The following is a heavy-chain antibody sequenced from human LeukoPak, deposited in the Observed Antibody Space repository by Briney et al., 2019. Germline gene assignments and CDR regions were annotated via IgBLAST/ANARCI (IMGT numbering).Heavy chain of an antibody. Sequence: GRSLRLSCAASGFTFSSYAMHWVRQAPGKGLEWVAVISYDGSNKYYADSVKGRFTISRDSSKNTLYLQMNSLRAEDTAVYYCAKGDLWFGEPDYYYGMDVWGQGTTVTVSS. D-gene: IGHD3-10*01. CDR1: GFTFSSYA. CDR2: ISYDGSNK. V-gene: IGHV3-30*04. CDR3: AKGDLWFGEPDYYYGMDV. J-gene: IGHJ6*02.